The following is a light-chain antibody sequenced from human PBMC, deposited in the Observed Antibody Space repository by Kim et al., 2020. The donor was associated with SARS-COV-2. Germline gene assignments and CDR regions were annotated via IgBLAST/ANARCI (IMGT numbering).Light chain of an antibody. CDR3: ETWDSNTRV. Sequence: SSVKLTCTLSSGHSSYNIAWHQQQPGKAPRYLMKLEGSGSYNKGSGVPDRFSGSSSGADRYLTISNLQSEDEADYYCETWDSNTRVFGGGTQLTVL. CDR2: LEGSGSY. CDR1: SGHSSYN. V-gene: IGLV4-60*03. J-gene: IGLJ3*02.